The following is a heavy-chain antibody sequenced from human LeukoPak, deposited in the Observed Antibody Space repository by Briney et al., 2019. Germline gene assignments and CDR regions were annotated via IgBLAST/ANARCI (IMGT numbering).Heavy chain of an antibody. CDR2: INPSGGST. J-gene: IGHJ6*03. CDR3: ARGVGSGSYYTAYYYYYMDV. Sequence: ASVKVSCKASGYTFTSYYMHWVRQAPGQGLEWMGIINPSGGSTSYAQKFQGRVTMTRDMSTSTVYMDLSSLRSEDTAVYYCARGVGSGSYYTAYYYYYMDVWGKGTTVTISS. CDR1: GYTFTSYY. D-gene: IGHD3-10*01. V-gene: IGHV1-46*01.